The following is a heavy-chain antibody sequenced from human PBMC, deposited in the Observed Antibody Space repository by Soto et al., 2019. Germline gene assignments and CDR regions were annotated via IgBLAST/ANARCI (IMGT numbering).Heavy chain of an antibody. D-gene: IGHD2-21*01. CDR3: ARGSNSDL. J-gene: IGHJ4*02. CDR2: IYSGGNP. Sequence: EERLVQSGGGLVQPWGSLRLSCAAYGFSVGGNYMSWVRQAPGKWLELVSLIYSGGNPFYADSMKGRFTLARDLSNNMLYLQMDILIAADTAVYYCARGSNSDLWGKGTLVIVSS. CDR1: GFSVGGNY. V-gene: IGHV3-53*01.